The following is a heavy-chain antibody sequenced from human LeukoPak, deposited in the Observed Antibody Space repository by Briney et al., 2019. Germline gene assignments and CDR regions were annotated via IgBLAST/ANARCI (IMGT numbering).Heavy chain of an antibody. CDR2: IYYSGST. Sequence: PSETLSLTCTVSGGSISSSSYYWGWIRQPPGKGLEWIGSIYYSGSTYYNPSLKSRVTISVDTAKNQFSLKLSSVTAADTAVYYCARTSITVIEWDWFDPWGQGTLVTVSS. CDR1: GGSISSSSYY. CDR3: ARTSITVIEWDWFDP. D-gene: IGHD3-22*01. J-gene: IGHJ5*02. V-gene: IGHV4-39*01.